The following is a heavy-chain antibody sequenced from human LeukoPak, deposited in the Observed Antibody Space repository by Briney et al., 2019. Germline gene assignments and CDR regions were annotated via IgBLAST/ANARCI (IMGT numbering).Heavy chain of an antibody. CDR1: GGTFSSYA. CDR2: INPNSGGT. J-gene: IGHJ4*02. CDR3: ARGEQQLALDY. D-gene: IGHD6-13*01. Sequence: GSSVKVSCKASGGTFSSYAISWVRQAPGQGLEWMGWINPNSGGTNYAQKFQGRVTMTRDTSISTAYMELSRLRSDDTAVYYCARGEQQLALDYWGQGTLVTVSS. V-gene: IGHV1-2*02.